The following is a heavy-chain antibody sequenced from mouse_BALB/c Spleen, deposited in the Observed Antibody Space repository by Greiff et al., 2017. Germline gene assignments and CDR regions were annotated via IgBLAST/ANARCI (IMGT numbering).Heavy chain of an antibody. CDR3: ARVGSHYAMDY. Sequence: VQLQQSGAELMKPGASVKISCKATGYTFSSYWIEWVKQRPGHGLEWIGEILPGSGSTNYNEKFKGKATFTADTSSNTAYMQLSSLTSEDSAVYYCARVGSHYAMDYWGQGTSVTVSS. D-gene: IGHD1-1*01. J-gene: IGHJ4*01. CDR1: GYTFSSYW. V-gene: IGHV1-9*01. CDR2: ILPGSGST.